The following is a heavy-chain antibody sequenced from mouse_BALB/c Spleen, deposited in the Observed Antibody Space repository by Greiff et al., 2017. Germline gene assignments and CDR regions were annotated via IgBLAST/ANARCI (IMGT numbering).Heavy chain of an antibody. CDR3: TTGGNYGYDAMDY. D-gene: IGHD2-1*01. V-gene: IGHV1-15*01. CDR1: AYTFTDYE. J-gene: IGHJ4*01. Sequence: QVQLQQSGAELVRPGASVTLSCKASAYTFTDYEMHWVKQTPVHGLEWIGAIDPETGGTAYNQKFKGKATLTADKSSSTAYMELRSLTSEDSAVYYCTTGGNYGYDAMDYWGQGTSVTVSS. CDR2: IDPETGGT.